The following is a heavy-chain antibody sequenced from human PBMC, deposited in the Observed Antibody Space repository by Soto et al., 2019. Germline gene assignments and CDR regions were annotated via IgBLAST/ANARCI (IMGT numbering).Heavy chain of an antibody. CDR1: GFSLTTSGVG. CDR3: AHRVLRTVFGLVTTTAIYFDF. D-gene: IGHD3-3*01. J-gene: IGHJ4*02. V-gene: IGHV2-5*02. Sequence: KASGPTVVNPTETLTLTCTFSGFSLTTSGVGVGWVRQSPGKAPEWLALIYWDDDKRYSTSLNSRLIITKDTSKNQVVLTMANVDPADTATYYCAHRVLRTVFGLVTTTAIYFDFWGPGTPVVVSS. CDR2: IYWDDDK.